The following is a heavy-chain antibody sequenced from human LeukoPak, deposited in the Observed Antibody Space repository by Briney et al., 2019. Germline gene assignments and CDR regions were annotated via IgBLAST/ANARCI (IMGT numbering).Heavy chain of an antibody. D-gene: IGHD3-22*01. CDR2: ISYDGSNK. CDR1: GFTFSSYG. CDR3: AKGEYYSDTSSYFDY. V-gene: IGHV3-30*18. J-gene: IGHJ4*02. Sequence: GGSLRLSCAASGFTFSSYGMNWVRQAPGKGLEWVAVISYDGSNKYYADSVKGRFTISRDNSKNTLFVQMSSLRAEDTAVYYCAKGEYYSDTSSYFDYWGQGTLVTVSS.